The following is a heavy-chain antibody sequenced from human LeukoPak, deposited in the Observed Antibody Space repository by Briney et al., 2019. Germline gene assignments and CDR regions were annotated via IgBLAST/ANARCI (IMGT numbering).Heavy chain of an antibody. J-gene: IGHJ4*02. Sequence: GGSLRLSCVASGFTVSSNYMSWVRQAPGKGLEWVSVIYSGGSTYYADSVKGRFTISRDNSKNTLYLQMNSLRAEDTAVYYCASKGAHSSGYYFYEYWGQGTLVTVSS. CDR2: IYSGGST. V-gene: IGHV3-53*01. D-gene: IGHD3-22*01. CDR3: ASKGAHSSGYYFYEY. CDR1: GFTVSSNY.